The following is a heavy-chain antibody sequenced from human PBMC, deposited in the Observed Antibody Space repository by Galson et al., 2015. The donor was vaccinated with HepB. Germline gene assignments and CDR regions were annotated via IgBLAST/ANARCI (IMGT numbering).Heavy chain of an antibody. Sequence: SLRLSCAVSGFTFSSYAMHWVRQAPGKGLEWVAVISYDESIKYYADSVKGRFTISRDISKNTLYLQINSLRAEDTALYYCAKEVWFGAYYYYGMNVWDRGTPVTVSS. V-gene: IGHV3-30*04. CDR1: GFTFSSYA. J-gene: IGHJ6*02. CDR3: AKEVWFGAYYYYGMNV. CDR2: ISYDESIK. D-gene: IGHD3-10*01.